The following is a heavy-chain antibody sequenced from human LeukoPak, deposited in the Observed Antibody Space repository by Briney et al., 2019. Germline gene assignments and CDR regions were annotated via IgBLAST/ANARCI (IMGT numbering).Heavy chain of an antibody. Sequence: GGSLRLSCAVSGLTFSSSWMDWVRQAPGKGLEWVASINPEGSEKYSADSVRGRFTISRDNAKNSLYLQMDSLRVEDTAFYYCARDLAYSRLDYWGQGMLVTVSS. CDR2: INPEGSEK. CDR1: GLTFSSSW. CDR3: ARDLAYSRLDY. V-gene: IGHV3-7*01. D-gene: IGHD5-18*01. J-gene: IGHJ4*02.